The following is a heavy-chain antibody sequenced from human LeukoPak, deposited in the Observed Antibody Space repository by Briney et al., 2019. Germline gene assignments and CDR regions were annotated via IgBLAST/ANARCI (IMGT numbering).Heavy chain of an antibody. V-gene: IGHV3-23*01. J-gene: IGHJ3*02. CDR2: LSDSGGST. Sequence: GGSLRLSCAASGFTFGDYAMSWVRQAPGKGLEWVSGLSDSGGSTYYADSVKGRFTISRDSSKNTLSLQMNSLRAEDTAVYYCPKHLSGSYTVLIPFEIWAKGQWSPSLQ. CDR3: PKHLSGSYTVLIPFEI. D-gene: IGHD1-26*01. CDR1: GFTFGDYA.